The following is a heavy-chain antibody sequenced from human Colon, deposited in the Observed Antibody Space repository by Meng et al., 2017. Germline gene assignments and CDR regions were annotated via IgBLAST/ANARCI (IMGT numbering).Heavy chain of an antibody. V-gene: IGHV1-2*02. CDR2: VSPNSGVT. CDR3: TRGYSYGWFDS. Sequence: ASVKVSCKTSGYTFTGYYIYWMRQAPGQGLEWMGWVSPNSGVTNYAQKFQGRVTMTRDTSISTAYMELSRLRFDDTAIYYCTRGYSYGWFDSWGQGTLVTFSS. J-gene: IGHJ5*01. D-gene: IGHD5-18*01. CDR1: GYTFTGYY.